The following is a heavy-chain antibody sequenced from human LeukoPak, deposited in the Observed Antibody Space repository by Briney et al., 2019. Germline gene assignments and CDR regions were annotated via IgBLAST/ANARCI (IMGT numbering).Heavy chain of an antibody. J-gene: IGHJ6*03. V-gene: IGHV1-69*04. Sequence: ASVKVSCKASGGTFSSYAISWVRQAPGQGLEWMGRIIPILGIANYAQKFQGRVTITADKSTSTAYMELSSLRSEDTAVYYCARDSVGATTYYYYMDVWGKGTTVTVSS. CDR2: IIPILGIA. CDR1: GGTFSSYA. CDR3: ARDSVGATTYYYYMDV. D-gene: IGHD1-26*01.